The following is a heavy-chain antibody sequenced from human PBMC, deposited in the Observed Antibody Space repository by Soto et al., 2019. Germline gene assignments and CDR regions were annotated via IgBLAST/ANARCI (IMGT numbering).Heavy chain of an antibody. V-gene: IGHV1-24*01. CDR1: GYTLTELS. CDR2: FDPEDGET. D-gene: IGHD4-4*01. Sequence: SVKFSCQGSGYTLTELSMHWVRQAPGKGLEWMGGFDPEDGETIYAHKFQGRVTMTEDTSTDTAYMELSSLRSEDSAVYYCATVSGYSNYPYWRQGTLVTVSS. CDR3: ATVSGYSNYPY. J-gene: IGHJ4*02.